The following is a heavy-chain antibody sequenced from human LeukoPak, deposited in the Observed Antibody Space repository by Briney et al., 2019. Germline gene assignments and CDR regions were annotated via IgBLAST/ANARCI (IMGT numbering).Heavy chain of an antibody. D-gene: IGHD6-6*01. CDR1: GYTFINYG. J-gene: IGHJ4*02. CDR2: ISTYNGNT. V-gene: IGHV1-18*01. CDR3: ARDLYMYSSSSNFDY. Sequence: AASVKVSCKTSGYTFINYGISWVRQAPGQGLEWMGWISTYNGNTNYAQKVQGRVTMTTDTSTTTAYMELRNLRSDDTAVYYCARDLYMYSSSSNFDYWGQGTLVTVSS.